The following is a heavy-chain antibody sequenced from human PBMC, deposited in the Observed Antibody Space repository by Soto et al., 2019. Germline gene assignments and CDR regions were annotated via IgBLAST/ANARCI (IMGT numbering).Heavy chain of an antibody. J-gene: IGHJ6*02. D-gene: IGHD2-8*01. CDR3: ATGDSTACSNGVCSFFYNHDMDV. CDR1: GYSFTDYH. V-gene: IGHV1-2*04. CDR2: INPKSGGT. Sequence: GASVKVSCKASGYSFTDYHIHWVRQAPGQGLEWLGRINPKSGGTSTAQKFQGWVTMTTDASISTASMELTRLTSDDKAIYYCATGDSTACSNGVCSFFYNHDMDVWGQGTTVTVSS.